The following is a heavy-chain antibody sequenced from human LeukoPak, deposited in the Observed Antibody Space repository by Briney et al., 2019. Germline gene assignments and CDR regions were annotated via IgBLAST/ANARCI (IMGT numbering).Heavy chain of an antibody. CDR3: AKALFYYGSGRGGDYFDY. D-gene: IGHD3-10*01. CDR2: ISGSGGST. J-gene: IGHJ4*02. Sequence: GGSLRLSCAASGFTFSSYAMCWVRQAPGKGLEWVSAISGSGGSTYYADSVKGRFTISRDNSKNTLYLQMNSLRAEDTAVYYCAKALFYYGSGRGGDYFDYWGQGTLVTVSS. V-gene: IGHV3-23*01. CDR1: GFTFSSYA.